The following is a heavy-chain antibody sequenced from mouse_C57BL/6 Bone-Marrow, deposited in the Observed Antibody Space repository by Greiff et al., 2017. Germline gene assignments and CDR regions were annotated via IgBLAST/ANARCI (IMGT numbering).Heavy chain of an antibody. V-gene: IGHV5-17*01. D-gene: IGHD1-1*01. CDR1: GFTFSDYG. Sequence: EVQVVESGGGLVKPGGSLKLSCAASGFTFSDYGMHWVRQAPEKGLEWVAYISSGSSTIYYADTVKGRFTISRDNAKNTLFLQMTSLRSEDTAMYYCARSALIYYYGSSLLYWYFDVWGTGTTVTVSS. CDR2: ISSGSSTI. J-gene: IGHJ1*03. CDR3: ARSALIYYYGSSLLYWYFDV.